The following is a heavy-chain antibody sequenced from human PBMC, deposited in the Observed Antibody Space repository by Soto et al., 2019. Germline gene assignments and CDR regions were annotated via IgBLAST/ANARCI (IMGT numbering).Heavy chain of an antibody. D-gene: IGHD6-19*01. J-gene: IGHJ5*02. CDR2: ISAYNGNT. CDR1: GYTFTSYG. CDR3: ARRHVAVAVGFDP. Sequence: QVQLGQSGAEVKKPGASVKVSCKASGYTFTSYGISWVRQGPGQGLEWMGWISAYNGNTNYAQKLQRRVTLTTDTTTSTADMELRSLRSDDTAVYYCARRHVAVAVGFDPWGQGTLVPVSS. V-gene: IGHV1-18*01.